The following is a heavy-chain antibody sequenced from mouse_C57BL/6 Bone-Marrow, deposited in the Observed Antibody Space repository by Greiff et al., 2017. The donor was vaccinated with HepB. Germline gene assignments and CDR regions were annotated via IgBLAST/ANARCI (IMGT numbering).Heavy chain of an antibody. CDR3: ASPHYYGSSYPYAMDY. V-gene: IGHV5-9*01. CDR2: ISGGGGNT. J-gene: IGHJ4*01. D-gene: IGHD1-1*01. Sequence: EVQLQESGGGLVKPGGSLKLSCAASGFTFSSYTMSWVRQTPEKRLEWVATISGGGGNTYYPDSVKGRFTISRDNAKNTLYLQMSSLRSEDTALYYCASPHYYGSSYPYAMDYWGQGTSVTVSS. CDR1: GFTFSSYT.